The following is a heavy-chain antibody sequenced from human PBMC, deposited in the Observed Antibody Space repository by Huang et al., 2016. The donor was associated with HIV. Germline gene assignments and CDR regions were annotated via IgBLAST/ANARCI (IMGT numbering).Heavy chain of an antibody. J-gene: IGHJ4*02. Sequence: QVQLVQSGAEVKKPGASVKVYCKASGYTFIANYIHWVRQAPGQGREWMGGFNPNSGGTNYAQKFQGRVTMTRDTSISTAYMELNRLRSDDTAVYYCARDYEDGYNTFDYWGQGTLVTVSS. CDR3: ARDYEDGYNTFDY. V-gene: IGHV1-2*02. CDR2: FNPNSGGT. CDR1: GYTFIANY. D-gene: IGHD5-12*01.